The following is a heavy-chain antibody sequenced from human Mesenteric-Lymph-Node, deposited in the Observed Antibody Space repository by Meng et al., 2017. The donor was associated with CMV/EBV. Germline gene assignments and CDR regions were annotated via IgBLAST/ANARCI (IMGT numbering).Heavy chain of an antibody. V-gene: IGHV3-73*01. CDR3: TTFRGSTSQAVH. CDR1: VFTFGGSA. Sequence: PVFTFGGSAFPWLRQASGQGLAWVRRISSLARGSASACAASLQASFTISRDDSKNTAYLQMNSLQPEATPVHSCTTFRGSTSQAVHWGQGTLVTVSS. D-gene: IGHD2-2*01. J-gene: IGHJ4*02. CDR2: ISSLARGSAS.